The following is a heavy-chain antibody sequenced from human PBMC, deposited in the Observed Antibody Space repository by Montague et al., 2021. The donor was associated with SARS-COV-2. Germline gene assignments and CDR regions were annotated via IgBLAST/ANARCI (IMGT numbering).Heavy chain of an antibody. J-gene: IGHJ5*02. CDR2: ISGSGSAV. CDR1: GFTFSIYE. Sequence: SLRLSFSASGFTFSIYEMNWVRQAPGKGLEWISYISGSGSAVHYADSVKGRFRISRDNAAKSLVLQMNNLRVEDTAIYYCAKDSHTSSDFHWFDTWGLGTLVTVSS. CDR3: AKDSHTSSDFHWFDT. D-gene: IGHD3-22*01. V-gene: IGHV3-48*03.